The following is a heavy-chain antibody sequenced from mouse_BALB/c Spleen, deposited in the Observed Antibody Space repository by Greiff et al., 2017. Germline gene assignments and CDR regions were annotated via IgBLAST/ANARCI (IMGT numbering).Heavy chain of an antibody. CDR1: GFTFSSYA. CDR3: ARGYYGSDAMDY. CDR2: ISSGGST. Sequence: EVKVEESGGGLVKPGGSLKLSCAASGFTFSSYAMSWVRQTPEKRLEWVASISSGGSTYYPDSVKGRFTISRDNARNILYLQMSSLRSEDTAMYYCARGYYGSDAMDYWGQGTSVTVSS. J-gene: IGHJ4*01. V-gene: IGHV5-6-5*01. D-gene: IGHD1-1*01.